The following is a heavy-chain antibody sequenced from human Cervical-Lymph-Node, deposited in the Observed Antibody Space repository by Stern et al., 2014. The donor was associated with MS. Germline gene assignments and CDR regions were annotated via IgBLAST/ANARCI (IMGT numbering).Heavy chain of an antibody. CDR3: AIIHDYGGNSADY. CDR2: IIPIFGTA. CDR1: GGTFSSYA. D-gene: IGHD4-23*01. J-gene: IGHJ4*02. V-gene: IGHV1-69*01. Sequence: VQLEESGAEVKKPGSSVKVSCKASGGTFSSYAISWVRQAPGQGLEWMGGIIPIFGTANYAQKFQGRVTITADESTNTAYMELSSLRSEDTAVYYCAIIHDYGGNSADYWGQGTLVTVSS.